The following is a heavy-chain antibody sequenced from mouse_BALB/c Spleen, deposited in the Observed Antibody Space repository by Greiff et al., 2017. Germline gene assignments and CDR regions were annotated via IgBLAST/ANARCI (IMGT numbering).Heavy chain of an antibody. J-gene: IGHJ1*01. CDR2: ISYSGST. V-gene: IGHV3-8*02. CDR1: GDAITSCY. CDR3: ARYSSWYFDV. Sequence: DVHLVESGPSLVKPSQTLSLTCSVTGDAITSCYWNWIRKFPGHKLEYMGYISYSGSTYYNPSLKSRISITRDTSKNQYYLQLNSVTTEDTATYYCARYSSWYFDVWGAGTTVTVSS.